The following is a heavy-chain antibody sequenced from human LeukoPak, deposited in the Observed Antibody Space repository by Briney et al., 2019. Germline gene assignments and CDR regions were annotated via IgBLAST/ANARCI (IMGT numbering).Heavy chain of an antibody. CDR1: GFTFSTSG. CDR2: IRNDGNKK. Sequence: GGSLRLSCVASGFTFSTSGMHWVRQSPGKGLDWVAFIRNDGNKKNYAESVKGRFTISRDNSRNTLYLQMNSLKTEDTAVYYCTTGDFWSGYSNWGQGTLVTVSS. V-gene: IGHV3-30*02. D-gene: IGHD3-3*01. J-gene: IGHJ4*02. CDR3: TTGDFWSGYSN.